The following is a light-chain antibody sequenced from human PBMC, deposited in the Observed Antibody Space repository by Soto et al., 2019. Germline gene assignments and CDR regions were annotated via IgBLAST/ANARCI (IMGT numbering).Light chain of an antibody. CDR1: QSVSSSY. CDR2: GAS. V-gene: IGKV3-20*01. CDR3: QQFGSSSWT. J-gene: IGKJ1*01. Sequence: ESVLTQSPGTLSLSPGEKAPLSCRASQSVSSSYLAWYQQKPGQAPRLLIYGASSRATGIPDRFSGSGSGTDFTLTVSRLEPEDFAVYYCQQFGSSSWTFGQGTRWIS.